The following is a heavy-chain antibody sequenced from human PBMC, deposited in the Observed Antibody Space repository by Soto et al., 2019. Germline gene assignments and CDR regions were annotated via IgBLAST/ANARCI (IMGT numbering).Heavy chain of an antibody. J-gene: IGHJ4*02. Sequence: ASVKVSCKVSGYTLTELSMHWVRQAPGKGLEWMGGFDPEDGEKIYAQKFQGRVTMTEDTSTDTAYMELSSLRSEDTAVYYCATGPLFGVVTRFDYWGQGTLVTVSS. CDR3: ATGPLFGVVTRFDY. D-gene: IGHD3-3*01. CDR1: GYTLTELS. CDR2: FDPEDGEK. V-gene: IGHV1-24*01.